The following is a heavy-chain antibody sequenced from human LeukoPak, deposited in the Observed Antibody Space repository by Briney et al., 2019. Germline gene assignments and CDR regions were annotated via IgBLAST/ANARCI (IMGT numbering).Heavy chain of an antibody. Sequence: ASVKVSCKASGGTFSSYAISWVRQAPGQGLEWMGRIIPILGITNYAQKFQGRVTITADKSTSTAYMELSSLRSEDTAVYYCARDEKQTHWGQGTLVTVSS. CDR3: ARDEKQTH. D-gene: IGHD1/OR15-1a*01. V-gene: IGHV1-69*04. CDR1: GGTFSSYA. J-gene: IGHJ4*02. CDR2: IIPILGIT.